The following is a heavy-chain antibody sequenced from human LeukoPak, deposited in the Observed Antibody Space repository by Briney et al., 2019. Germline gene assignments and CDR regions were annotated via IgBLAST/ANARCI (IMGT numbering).Heavy chain of an antibody. Sequence: SETLSLTCTVSGGSISSGDYHWSWIRQPPGKGLEWIGYIYYSGSTYYNPSLKSRVTISVDTSKNQFSLKLSSVTAADTAVYYCARVRIYYYDSSGTWTGLPVGMDVWGQGTTVTVSS. D-gene: IGHD3-22*01. J-gene: IGHJ6*02. CDR1: GGSISSGDYH. V-gene: IGHV4-30-4*01. CDR2: IYYSGST. CDR3: ARVRIYYYDSSGTWTGLPVGMDV.